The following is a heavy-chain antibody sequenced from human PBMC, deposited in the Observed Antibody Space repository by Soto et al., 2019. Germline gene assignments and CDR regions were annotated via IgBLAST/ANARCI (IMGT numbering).Heavy chain of an antibody. CDR3: ATGGGITGVDYMDV. D-gene: IGHD2-8*02. V-gene: IGHV3-21*01. Sequence: EVQLVESGGGLVKPGESLRLACAASGFTFSHYSMNWVRQAPGKGLEWVSSMSSTGSFMYYADSVKGRFTISRDSAKESQYLQMNNLGAEDPAVYYWATGGGITGVDYMDVWGKGTTVIVSS. CDR1: GFTFSHYS. CDR2: MSSTGSFM. J-gene: IGHJ6*03.